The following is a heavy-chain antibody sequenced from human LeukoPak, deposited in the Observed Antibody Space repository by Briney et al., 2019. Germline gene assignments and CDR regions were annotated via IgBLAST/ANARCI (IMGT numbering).Heavy chain of an antibody. J-gene: IGHJ4*02. CDR2: IYYSGST. CDR3: ARTVPATATGFDY. D-gene: IGHD2-2*01. CDR1: GGPISSSSYY. V-gene: IGHV4-39*01. Sequence: SETLSLTCTVSGGPISSSSYYWRWICQPPGKGLVWIGSIYYSGSTYYNPSLKSRVTISVYTSKNQFSLKLSSVTAADTAVYYCARTVPATATGFDYWGEGTLVTVCS.